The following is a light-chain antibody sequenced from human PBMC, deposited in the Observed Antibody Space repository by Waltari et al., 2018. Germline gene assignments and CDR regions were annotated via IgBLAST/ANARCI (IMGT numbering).Light chain of an antibody. CDR3: QQSFSTPYT. J-gene: IGKJ2*01. CDR1: QSISTS. CDR2: AAS. Sequence: DIQMTQSPSSLSASVGDRITITCRASQSISTSLNWYQQKPGTAPKLLIYAASSLQSGVPSRFSGSGSGTDFTLTISSLQPEEFATYYCQQSFSTPYTFGQGTKLEIK. V-gene: IGKV1-39*01.